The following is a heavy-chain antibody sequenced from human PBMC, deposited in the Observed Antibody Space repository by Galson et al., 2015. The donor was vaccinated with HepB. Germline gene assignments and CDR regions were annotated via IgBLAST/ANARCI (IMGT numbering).Heavy chain of an antibody. CDR3: ARSPYLDYYDSSGYYDY. CDR1: GYTFSSYG. Sequence: SCKASGYTFSSYGINWVRQAPGQGLEWMGWISAYNGNTNYAQNLQGRVTMTTDTSTSSAYMELTSLRSDDTAVYHCARSPYLDYYDSSGYYDYWGQGTLVTVSS. J-gene: IGHJ4*02. D-gene: IGHD3-22*01. CDR2: ISAYNGNT. V-gene: IGHV1-18*01.